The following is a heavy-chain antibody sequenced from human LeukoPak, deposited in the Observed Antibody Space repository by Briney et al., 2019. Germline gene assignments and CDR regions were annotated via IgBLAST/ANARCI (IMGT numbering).Heavy chain of an antibody. CDR1: GFTVSSNY. CDR2: ISGSSGHT. CDR3: AKVGFSEMEWLLYSDH. Sequence: GGSLRLSCAASGFTVSSNYMSWVRQAPGKGLEWVSAISGSSGHTYYADSVKGRFTISRDNSKNTLYLQMNSLRAEDTAVYYCAKVGFSEMEWLLYSDHWGQGTLVTVSS. J-gene: IGHJ4*02. D-gene: IGHD3-3*01. V-gene: IGHV3-23*01.